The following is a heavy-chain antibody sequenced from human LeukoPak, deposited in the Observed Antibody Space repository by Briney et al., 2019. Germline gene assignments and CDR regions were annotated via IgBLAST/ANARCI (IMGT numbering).Heavy chain of an antibody. J-gene: IGHJ4*02. D-gene: IGHD2-2*02. V-gene: IGHV3-7*01. CDR1: GFTFSSYW. CDR3: ARDPRQSHLVYTTGDY. Sequence: GGSLRLSCAVSGFTFSSYWMSWVRQAPGKGLEWVANMKPDGSEKYYVDSVKGRFTISRDSSKNSSYLQMNSLRAEDTAVYYCARDPRQSHLVYTTGDYWGQGTLVTVSS. CDR2: MKPDGSEK.